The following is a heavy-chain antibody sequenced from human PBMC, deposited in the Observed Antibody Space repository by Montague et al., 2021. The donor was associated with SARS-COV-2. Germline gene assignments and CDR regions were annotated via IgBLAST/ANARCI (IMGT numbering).Heavy chain of an antibody. CDR1: GFTFSDHS. Sequence: SLRLSCAASGFTFSDHSMNWVRQAPVKGLQWVSHISTSGEIKYYXDSVKGRFSISRDNAEKAVSLQMNSLRDDDTAIYYCARDALAASGSFDYWGPGILVTVSS. V-gene: IGHV3-48*02. CDR3: ARDALAASGSFDY. J-gene: IGHJ4*02. D-gene: IGHD6-13*01. CDR2: ISTSGEIK.